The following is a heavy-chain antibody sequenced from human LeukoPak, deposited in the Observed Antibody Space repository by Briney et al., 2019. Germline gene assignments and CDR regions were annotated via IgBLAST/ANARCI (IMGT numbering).Heavy chain of an antibody. CDR3: VILRHTLVR. CDR1: GFTFSNYA. J-gene: IGHJ4*02. D-gene: IGHD3-10*01. CDR2: ISSNGGST. V-gene: IGHV3-64D*06. Sequence: GGSLRLSCSVSGFTFSNYAMHWVRQAPGKGLEYVSGISSNGGSTYYADSVKGRFTISRDNSKNTLYLQMSSLRAEDTAVYYCVILRHTLVRWGQGTLVTVSS.